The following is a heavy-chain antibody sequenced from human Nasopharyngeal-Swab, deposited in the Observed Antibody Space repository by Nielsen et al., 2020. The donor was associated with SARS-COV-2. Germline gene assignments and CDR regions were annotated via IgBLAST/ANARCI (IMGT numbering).Heavy chain of an antibody. CDR3: ARDPHGVRGAMQDAFDL. J-gene: IGHJ3*01. CDR1: GFTFNNYW. Sequence: GGSLRLSCAVSGFTFNNYWMHWVRQAPGKGLVWVSRINGEESRTSYADSMKGRFTISRDNAKNTLYLQMNSLRADDAAMYYCARDPHGVRGAMQDAFDLWGQGTMVTVSS. D-gene: IGHD3-16*01. V-gene: IGHV3-74*01. CDR2: INGEESRT.